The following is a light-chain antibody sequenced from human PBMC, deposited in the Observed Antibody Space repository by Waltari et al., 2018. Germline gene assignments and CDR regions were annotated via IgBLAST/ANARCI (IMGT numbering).Light chain of an antibody. J-gene: IGLJ2*01. V-gene: IGLV2-8*01. CDR3: SSYAGSNNYVV. CDR1: SSDIGGYNY. Sequence: QSALTQPPSASGSPGQSVTISCTGTSSDIGGYNYVSWYQQHPGKAPKLMIYDVNKRPSGVPDRFSGSKSVNTASLTVSGLQAEDEADYYCSSYAGSNNYVVFGGGTKLTVL. CDR2: DVN.